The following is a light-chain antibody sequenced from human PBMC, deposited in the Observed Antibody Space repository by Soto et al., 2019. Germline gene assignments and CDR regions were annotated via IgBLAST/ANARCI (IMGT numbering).Light chain of an antibody. CDR1: SSDVGGYNY. CDR2: EVS. J-gene: IGLJ2*01. V-gene: IGLV2-14*01. CDR3: SSYTSRSTRV. Sequence: QSALTQPASVSGSPGQSITISCTGTSSDVGGYNYVSWYQQHPDKAPKLMIYEVSNRPSGVSNRFSGSKSGNTASLTISGLQAEDGADYYCSSYTSRSTRVFGGGTKLTVL.